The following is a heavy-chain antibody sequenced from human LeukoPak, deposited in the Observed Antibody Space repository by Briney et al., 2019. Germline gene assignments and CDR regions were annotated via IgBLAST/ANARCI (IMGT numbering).Heavy chain of an antibody. Sequence: GESLKISWKGSGYSFTSYWIGWVRQMPGKGLEWMGIIYPGDSDTRYSPSSQGQVTISADKSISTAYLQWSSLKASDTAMYYCARHSDGQLLDYYMDVWGKGTTVTISS. D-gene: IGHD2-2*01. CDR3: ARHSDGQLLDYYMDV. J-gene: IGHJ6*03. CDR1: GYSFTSYW. CDR2: IYPGDSDT. V-gene: IGHV5-51*01.